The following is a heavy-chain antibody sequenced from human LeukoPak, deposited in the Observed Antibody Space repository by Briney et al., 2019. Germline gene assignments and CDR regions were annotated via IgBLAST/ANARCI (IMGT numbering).Heavy chain of an antibody. Sequence: QTGGSLRLSCAASGFTFNNYGMHWVRQAPGKGLEWVAVISYDGRNIHYPDSVKGRFTISRDISTDTLWLQMDSLRTEDTAVYYCAKEGAYAALNAWGQGTLVSVSS. J-gene: IGHJ5*02. CDR3: AKEGAYAALNA. V-gene: IGHV3-30*18. CDR2: ISYDGRNI. D-gene: IGHD1-26*01. CDR1: GFTFNNYG.